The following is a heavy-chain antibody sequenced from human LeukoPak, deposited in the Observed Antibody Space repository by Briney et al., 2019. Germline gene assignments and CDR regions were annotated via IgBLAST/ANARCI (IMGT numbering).Heavy chain of an antibody. V-gene: IGHV3-7*05. CDR1: GFIFSSYW. Sequence: GGSLRPSCAASGFIFSSYWMNWVRQAPGKGLEWVANIKEDGSAKYYVYSVKGRFTISRDNAKNSLYLQMNSLRAEDTAVYYCVMDMDVWGQGTTVTVSS. CDR2: IKEDGSAK. CDR3: VMDMDV. J-gene: IGHJ6*02.